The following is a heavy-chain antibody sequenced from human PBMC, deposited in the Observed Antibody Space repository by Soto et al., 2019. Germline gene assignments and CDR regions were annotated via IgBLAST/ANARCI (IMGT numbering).Heavy chain of an antibody. D-gene: IGHD4-4*01. CDR3: AKHTVTTYYCYMDV. V-gene: IGHV5-51*01. CDR1: GYNFNDYW. CDR2: IYPGDSDT. J-gene: IGHJ6*03. Sequence: GESLKISCKGLGYNFNDYWITWVRQMPGKGLEWMGIIYPGDSDTRYSPSFQGQVTISADKSISTAYLQWSSLKASDTAMYYCAKHTVTTYYCYMDVWGKGTTVTVSS.